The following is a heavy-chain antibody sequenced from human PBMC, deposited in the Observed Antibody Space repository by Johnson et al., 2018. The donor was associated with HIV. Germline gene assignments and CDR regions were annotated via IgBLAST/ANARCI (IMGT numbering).Heavy chain of an antibody. V-gene: IGHV3-23*01. CDR1: GFTFSSYA. J-gene: IGHJ3*02. CDR2: ISGSGGRT. D-gene: IGHD5-24*01. Sequence: VLLLESGGGLVQPGGSLRLSCSASGFTFSSYAMHWVRQAPGKGLEWVSAISGSGGRTYHAASVKGRFTVSRDNSKNTLYLQMNSLRPEDTAVYYCAKPAVGDGYKRDAFDIWGQGTMVTVSS. CDR3: AKPAVGDGYKRDAFDI.